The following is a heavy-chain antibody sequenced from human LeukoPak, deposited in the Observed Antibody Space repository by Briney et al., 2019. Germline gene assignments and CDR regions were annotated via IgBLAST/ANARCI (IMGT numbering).Heavy chain of an antibody. CDR3: ARDRATPYSSSWNGFDY. J-gene: IGHJ4*02. CDR2: IYTSGST. D-gene: IGHD6-13*01. Sequence: SETLSLTCTVSGGSISSGSYYWSWIRQPAGKGLEWIGRIYTSGSTNYNPSLKSRVTISVDKSKNQFSLKLSSVTAADTAVYYCARDRATPYSSSWNGFDYWGQGTLVTVSS. V-gene: IGHV4-61*02. CDR1: GGSISSGSYY.